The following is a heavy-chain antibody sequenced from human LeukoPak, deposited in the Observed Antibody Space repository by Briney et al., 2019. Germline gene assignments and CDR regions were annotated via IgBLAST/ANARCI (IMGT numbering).Heavy chain of an antibody. CDR3: ARQPWGIRGVQRRGWFDP. Sequence: SETLSLTCTVSGGSISSSSYYWGWIRQPPGKGLEWIGGIYYSGSTYYNPSLKSRVTISVDTSKNQFSLKLSSVTAADTAVYYCARQPWGIRGVQRRGWFDPWGQGTLVTVSS. V-gene: IGHV4-39*01. D-gene: IGHD3-10*01. CDR2: IYYSGST. CDR1: GGSISSSSYY. J-gene: IGHJ5*02.